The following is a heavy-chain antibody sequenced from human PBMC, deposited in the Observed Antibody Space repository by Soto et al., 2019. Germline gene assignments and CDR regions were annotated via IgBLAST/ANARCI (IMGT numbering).Heavy chain of an antibody. V-gene: IGHV5-51*01. CDR1: GYSFTSYW. CDR2: IYPGDSDT. Sequence: PGESLKISCKGSGYSFTSYWIGWVRQMPGKGLEWMGIIYPGDSDTRYSPSFQGQVTISADKSISTAYLQWSSLKASDTAMYYCARLRLEMATITTRTPPPDYWGQGTLVTVSS. J-gene: IGHJ4*02. D-gene: IGHD4-4*01. CDR3: ARLRLEMATITTRTPPPDY.